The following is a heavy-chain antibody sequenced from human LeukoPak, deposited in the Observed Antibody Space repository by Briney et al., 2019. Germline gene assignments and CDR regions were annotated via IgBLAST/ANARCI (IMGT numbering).Heavy chain of an antibody. D-gene: IGHD5-12*01. CDR1: GYTFTSYG. V-gene: IGHV1-18*01. J-gene: IGHJ4*02. CDR2: ISAYNGDT. Sequence: GASVKVSCKASGYTFTSYGINWVRQAPGQGLEWMGWISAYNGDTNYAQKLQGRVTMTTDTSTSTAYMELRSLRSDDTAVYYCARTSHYVDMAATIPYGIYYFDYWGQGTLVTVSS. CDR3: ARTSHYVDMAATIPYGIYYFDY.